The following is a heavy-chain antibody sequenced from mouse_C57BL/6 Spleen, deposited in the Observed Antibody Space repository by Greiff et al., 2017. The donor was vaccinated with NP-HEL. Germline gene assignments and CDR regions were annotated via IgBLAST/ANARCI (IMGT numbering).Heavy chain of an antibody. CDR2: IYPSDSET. J-gene: IGHJ4*01. CDR1: GYTFTSYW. V-gene: IGHV1-61*01. Sequence: QVQLQQPGAELVRPGSSVKLSCKASGYTFTSYWMDWVKQRPGQGLEWIGNIYPSDSETHYNPKFKDKATLTVAKSSSTAYMQLSILTSEDSAVYDCARWGYDYVGYYAMDYWGQGTSVTVSS. D-gene: IGHD2-4*01. CDR3: ARWGYDYVGYYAMDY.